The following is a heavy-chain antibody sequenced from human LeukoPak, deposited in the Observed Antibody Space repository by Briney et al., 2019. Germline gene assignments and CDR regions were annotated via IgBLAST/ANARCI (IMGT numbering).Heavy chain of an antibody. CDR3: ARDGGGYGYSNWFDP. J-gene: IGHJ5*02. D-gene: IGHD5-18*01. Sequence: SETLSLTCTVSGGSISSGGYYWSWIRQHPGRGLEWIGYIYYSGSTYYNPSLKSRVTISVDTSKNQFSLKLSSVTAADTAVYYCARDGGGYGYSNWFDPWGQGTLVTVSS. CDR1: GGSISSGGYY. V-gene: IGHV4-31*03. CDR2: IYYSGST.